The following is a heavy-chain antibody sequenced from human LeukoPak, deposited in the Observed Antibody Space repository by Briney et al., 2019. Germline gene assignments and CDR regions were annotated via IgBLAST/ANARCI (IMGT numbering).Heavy chain of an antibody. D-gene: IGHD3-10*01. CDR2: ISSSSSTI. CDR1: GFTFSTYG. J-gene: IGHJ6*03. V-gene: IGHV3-48*01. CDR3: AKAPGGSGTYYKVNYYYYMGV. Sequence: PGGSLRLSCVASGFTFSTYGMTWVRQAPGKGLEWVSYISSSSSTIYYADSVKGRFTISRDNAKNSLYLQMNSLRAEDTAVYYCAKAPGGSGTYYKVNYYYYMGVRGKGTTVTISS.